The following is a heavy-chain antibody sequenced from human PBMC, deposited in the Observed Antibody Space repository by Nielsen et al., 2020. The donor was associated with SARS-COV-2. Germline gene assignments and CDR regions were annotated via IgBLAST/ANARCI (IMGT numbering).Heavy chain of an antibody. V-gene: IGHV4-31*03. D-gene: IGHD6-19*01. J-gene: IGHJ4*02. CDR1: GDSISSGGYY. CDR2: IYYSGST. Sequence: SETLSLTCTVSGDSISSGGYYWSWIRQHPGKGLEWIGYIYYSGSTYYNPSLKSRVTISVDTSKNQFSLKLSSVTAADTAVYYCARVDIAVAHFDYWGQGTLVTVSS. CDR3: ARVDIAVAHFDY.